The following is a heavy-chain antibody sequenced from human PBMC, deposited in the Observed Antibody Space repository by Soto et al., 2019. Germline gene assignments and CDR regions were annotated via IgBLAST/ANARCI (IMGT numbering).Heavy chain of an antibody. Sequence: GGSLRLSGAAAGFPFSSFFMHLVRPAPGKGLVWVARASPDGTSTSYADSVKGRFTISRDNAKNTLYLQLNSLRAEDTAVYYCARGGAYGDYRSDFWGQGTLVTVSS. CDR3: ARGGAYGDYRSDF. CDR2: ASPDGTST. V-gene: IGHV3-74*01. D-gene: IGHD4-17*01. J-gene: IGHJ4*02. CDR1: GFPFSSFF.